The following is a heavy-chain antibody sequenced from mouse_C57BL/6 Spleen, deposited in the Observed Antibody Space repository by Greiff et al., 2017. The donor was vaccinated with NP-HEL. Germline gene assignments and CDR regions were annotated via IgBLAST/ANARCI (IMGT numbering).Heavy chain of an antibody. J-gene: IGHJ1*03. CDR1: GYSFTGYY. CDR2: INPSTGGT. D-gene: IGHD1-1*01. Sequence: VQLQESGPELVKPGASVKISCKASGYSFTGYYMNWVKQSPEKSLEWIGEINPSTGGTTYNQKFKAKATLTVDKSSSTAYMQLKSLTSEDSAVYYCARGEGCYYGHQRYFDVWGTGTTVTVSS. V-gene: IGHV1-42*01. CDR3: ARGEGCYYGHQRYFDV.